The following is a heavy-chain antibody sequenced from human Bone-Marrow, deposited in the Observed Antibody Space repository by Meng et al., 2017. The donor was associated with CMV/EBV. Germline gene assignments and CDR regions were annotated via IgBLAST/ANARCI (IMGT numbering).Heavy chain of an antibody. Sequence: GESLKISCVGSGFSFSSYWMSWGRQAPGKGLEWVATIRPDGSEVHYVDSVKGRFTISRDNAKNSLYLQMDSLRAEDTAVYYCASNSIFALIDPWGQGGLVTVSS. V-gene: IGHV3-7*01. CDR1: GFSFSSYW. CDR2: IRPDGSEV. J-gene: IGHJ5*02. D-gene: IGHD3-3*01. CDR3: ASNSIFALIDP.